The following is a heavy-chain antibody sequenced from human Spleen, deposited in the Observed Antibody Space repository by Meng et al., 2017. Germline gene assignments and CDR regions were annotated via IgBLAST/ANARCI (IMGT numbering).Heavy chain of an antibody. V-gene: IGHV4-34*01. CDR1: GGSLSDYY. CDR2: INHSGST. CDR3: ARGPTTMAHDFDY. Sequence: QRQQRTGGAGVLKPSGTLSLTCVVSGGSLSDYYWGWIRQPPGKGLEWIGEINHSGSTNYNPSLESRATISVDTSQNNLSLKLSSVTAADSAVYYCARGPTTMAHDFDYWGQGTLVTVSS. J-gene: IGHJ4*02. D-gene: IGHD4-11*01.